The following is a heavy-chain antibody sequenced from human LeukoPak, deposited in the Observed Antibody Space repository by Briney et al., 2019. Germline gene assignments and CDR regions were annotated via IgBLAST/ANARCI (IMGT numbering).Heavy chain of an antibody. V-gene: IGHV3-23*01. CDR2: ISGSGGST. CDR3: ASDDFWSGYPHDY. D-gene: IGHD3-3*01. J-gene: IGHJ4*02. Sequence: GGSLRLSCAASGFTFSSYAMSWVRQAPGKGLEWVSAISGSGGSTYYADSVKGRFTISRDNSENTLYLQMNSLRAEDTAVYYCASDDFWSGYPHDYWGQGTLVTVSS. CDR1: GFTFSSYA.